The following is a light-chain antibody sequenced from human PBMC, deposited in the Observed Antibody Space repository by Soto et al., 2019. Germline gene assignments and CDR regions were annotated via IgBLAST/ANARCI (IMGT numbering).Light chain of an antibody. J-gene: IGKJ1*01. CDR3: QQYNSYPWT. Sequence: DIQMTQSPSTLSASIGDRVTITCRASQSIINWLAWYQQKPGKAPKLLIYKASSLESGVPSRFSGSGSGTEFTLSISSLRPDDFATYYCQQYNSYPWTFGQGTKVEIK. V-gene: IGKV1-5*03. CDR1: QSIINW. CDR2: KAS.